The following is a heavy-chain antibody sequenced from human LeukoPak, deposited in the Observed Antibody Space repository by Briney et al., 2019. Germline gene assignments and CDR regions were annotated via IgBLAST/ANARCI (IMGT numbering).Heavy chain of an antibody. CDR2: IYPGDSDT. Sequence: GESLKISCKGSGYSFTSYWIGWVRQMPGKGLEWMGIIYPGDSDTRYSPSFQGQVTISADKSISTACLQWSSLKASDTAMYYCARRYYYDSSGYYWAFDYWGQGTLVTVSS. V-gene: IGHV5-51*01. D-gene: IGHD3-22*01. J-gene: IGHJ4*02. CDR3: ARRYYYDSSGYYWAFDY. CDR1: GYSFTSYW.